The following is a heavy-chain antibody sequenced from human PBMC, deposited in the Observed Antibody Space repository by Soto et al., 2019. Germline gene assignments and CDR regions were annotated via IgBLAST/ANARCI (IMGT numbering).Heavy chain of an antibody. CDR3: ARRAPVTPFDY. CDR1: GFRFGEYA. J-gene: IGHJ4*02. V-gene: IGHV3-49*03. Sequence: PGGSLRLSCRGSGFRFGEYAMSWFRQAPGKGPEWIGVIRSKALGATAEYAASVKDRFSISRDDSESIAYLHMSSLITEDTAMYYCARRAPVTPFDYWGQGTLVTVSS. D-gene: IGHD4-17*01. CDR2: IRSKALGATA.